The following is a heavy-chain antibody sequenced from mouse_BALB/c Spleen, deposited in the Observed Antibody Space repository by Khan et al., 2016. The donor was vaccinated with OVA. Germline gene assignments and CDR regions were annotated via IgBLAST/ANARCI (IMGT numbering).Heavy chain of an antibody. CDR1: GYTFTDYA. CDR2: ISTHYGNI. CDR3: ARGIGNDRFAY. Sequence: QVQLQQPGPEVVRPGVSVKISCKGSGYTFTDYAMHWVKQSHAKSLEWIGVISTHYGNIDYNQKFKDKATMTVDKSSNTAYMELARFTSEDPARYYCARGIGNDRFAYWGQGTLVTVSA. J-gene: IGHJ3*01. V-gene: IGHV1S137*01. D-gene: IGHD2-2*01.